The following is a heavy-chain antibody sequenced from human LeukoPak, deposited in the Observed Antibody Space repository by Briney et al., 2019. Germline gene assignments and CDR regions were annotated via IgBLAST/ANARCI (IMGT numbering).Heavy chain of an antibody. V-gene: IGHV3-21*01. CDR3: ARDWCSSTSCYLDYYYYGMDV. J-gene: IGHJ6*02. Sequence: GGSLRLSCAASGFTFSSYSMNWVRQAPGKGLEWVSSISSSSSYIYYADSVKGRFTISRDNAKNSLYLQMNSLRAEDTAVYYCARDWCSSTSCYLDYYYYGMDVWGQGTTVTVSS. CDR1: GFTFSSYS. CDR2: ISSSSSYI. D-gene: IGHD2-2*01.